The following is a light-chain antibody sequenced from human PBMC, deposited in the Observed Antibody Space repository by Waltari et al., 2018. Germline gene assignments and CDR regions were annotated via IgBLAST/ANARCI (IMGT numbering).Light chain of an antibody. CDR3: GTWDSSLSAGV. CDR1: RFNIGNNY. CDR2: DNN. Sequence: QSVLTQPPSVSAAPGQKVTISCSGGRFNIGNNYVSWYQQLPGTAPKPLIYDNNRRPSGTPDRFSGSKSGTSATLGITGLQTGDEADYYCGTWDSSLSAGVFGGGTKLTVL. V-gene: IGLV1-51*01. J-gene: IGLJ2*01.